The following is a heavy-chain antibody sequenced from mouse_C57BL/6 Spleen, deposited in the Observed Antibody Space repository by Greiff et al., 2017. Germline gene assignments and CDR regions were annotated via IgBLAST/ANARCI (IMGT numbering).Heavy chain of an antibody. V-gene: IGHV1-66*01. D-gene: IGHD2-2*01. CDR3: ARGIYYGYDTWFAY. CDR2: IYPGSGNT. CDR1: GYSFTSYY. J-gene: IGHJ3*01. Sequence: QVQLQQSGPELVKPGASVKISCKASGYSFTSYYIHWVKQRPGQGLEWIGWIYPGSGNTKYNEKFKGKATLTADTSSSTAYMQLSSLTSEDSAVYYCARGIYYGYDTWFAYWGQGTLVTVSA.